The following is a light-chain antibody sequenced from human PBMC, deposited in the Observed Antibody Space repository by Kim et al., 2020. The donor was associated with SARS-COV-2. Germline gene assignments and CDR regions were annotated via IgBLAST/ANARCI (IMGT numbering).Light chain of an antibody. Sequence: SVSPGGRSTPSCGASQSVSNNLAWYQQKPGQAPRLLIYGASTRATGIPVRFIGSGSGTVFTLTITSLQSEDSAVYYCQQYENWLTFGGGTKVDIK. CDR2: GAS. CDR1: QSVSNN. V-gene: IGKV3-15*01. CDR3: QQYENWLT. J-gene: IGKJ4*01.